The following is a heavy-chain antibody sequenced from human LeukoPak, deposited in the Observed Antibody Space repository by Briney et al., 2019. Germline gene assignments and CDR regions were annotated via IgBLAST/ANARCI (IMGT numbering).Heavy chain of an antibody. Sequence: SETLSLTCTVSGGSISSSSYYWGWIRQPPGKGLEWIGSIYYSGSTYYNPSLKSRVTISVDTSKNQFSLKLSSVTAAGTAVYYCARRLGGAPYNWFDPWGQGTLVTVSS. CDR3: ARRLGGAPYNWFDP. D-gene: IGHD3-16*01. CDR1: GGSISSSSYY. J-gene: IGHJ5*02. V-gene: IGHV4-39*01. CDR2: IYYSGST.